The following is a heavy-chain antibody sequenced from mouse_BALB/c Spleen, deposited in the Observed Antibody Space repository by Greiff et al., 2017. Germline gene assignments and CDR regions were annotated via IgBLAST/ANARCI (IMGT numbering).Heavy chain of an antibody. V-gene: IGHV5-6*01. CDR2: ISSGGSYT. J-gene: IGHJ2*01. D-gene: IGHD1-1*01. CDR3: ARHVDYYGSSLYYFDY. Sequence: EVQVVESGGDLVKPGGSLKLSCAASGFTFSSYGMSWVRQTPDKRLEWVATISSGGSYTYYPDSVKGRFTISRDNAKNTLYLQMSSLKSEDTAMYYCARHVDYYGSSLYYFDYWGQGTTLTVSS. CDR1: GFTFSSYG.